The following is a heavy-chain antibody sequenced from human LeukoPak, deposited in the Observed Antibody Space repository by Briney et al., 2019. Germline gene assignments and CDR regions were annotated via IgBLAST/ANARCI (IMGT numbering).Heavy chain of an antibody. Sequence: PSETLSLTCTVSGGSISSSYWSWIRQPPGRGLEWIGYTSHSGSTNYKPSLKSRVSISVDTSKNQFSLKLTSVTAADTAMYYCARGYYDAKGDSNPFDILLQGTMVTVSS. V-gene: IGHV4-59*01. CDR1: GGSISSSY. J-gene: IGHJ3*02. CDR3: ARGYYDAKGDSNPFDI. D-gene: IGHD4/OR15-4a*01. CDR2: TSHSGST.